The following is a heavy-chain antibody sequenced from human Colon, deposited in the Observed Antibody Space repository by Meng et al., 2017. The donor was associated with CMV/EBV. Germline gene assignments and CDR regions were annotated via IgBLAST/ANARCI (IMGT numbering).Heavy chain of an antibody. V-gene: IGHV3-23*01. CDR2: ITGCGDGP. CDR3: AKGRGLGASASNY. Sequence: PWFIFGDYPLALVPQAPGKGLEWVSTITGCGDGPYYPDSLKGRFTISRDTSRNTLSLQMNSLRAEDTAIYYCAKGRGLGASASNYWGQGTLVTVSS. J-gene: IGHJ4*02. CDR1: WFIFGDYP. D-gene: IGHD1-26*01.